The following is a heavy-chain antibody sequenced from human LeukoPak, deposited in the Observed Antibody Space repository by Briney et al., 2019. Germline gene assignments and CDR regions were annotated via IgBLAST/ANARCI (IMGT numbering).Heavy chain of an antibody. D-gene: IGHD2-2*01. CDR2: INPNSGGT. Sequence: ASVKVSCKASGYTFTGYYMHWVRQAPEQGLEWMGWINPNSGGTNYAQKFQGRVTMTRDTSISTAYMELSRLRSDDTAVYYCARSIPAAMLIDYWGQGTLVTVSS. CDR3: ARSIPAAMLIDY. J-gene: IGHJ4*02. V-gene: IGHV1-2*02. CDR1: GYTFTGYY.